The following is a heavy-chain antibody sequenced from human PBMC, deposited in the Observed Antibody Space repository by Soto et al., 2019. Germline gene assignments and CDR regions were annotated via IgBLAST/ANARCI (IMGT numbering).Heavy chain of an antibody. CDR3: ARDWRGVNDY. J-gene: IGHJ4*02. Sequence: PGGSLRLSCTASGFTFSSYWMHWVRQAPGKGLVWVSRINTDRSSTTYADSVKGRFTISRDNAKNTLYLHMRSLTVEDTAVYYCARDWRGVNDYWGQGTLVTVSS. V-gene: IGHV3-74*01. CDR2: INTDRSST. D-gene: IGHD3-10*01. CDR1: GFTFSSYW.